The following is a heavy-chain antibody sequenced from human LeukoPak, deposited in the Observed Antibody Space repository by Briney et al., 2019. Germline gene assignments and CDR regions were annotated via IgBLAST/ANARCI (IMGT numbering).Heavy chain of an antibody. CDR2: INHSGST. J-gene: IGHJ4*02. CDR3: ARGLSAVVY. D-gene: IGHD3-16*02. V-gene: IGHV4-34*01. CDR1: GGSFSGYY. Sequence: SETLSLTCAVYGGSFSGYYWSWIRQPPGKGLEWIGEINHSGSTNYNPSLKSRVTISVDTSKKQFSLKLSSVTAADTAVYYRARGLSAVVYWGQGTLVTVSS.